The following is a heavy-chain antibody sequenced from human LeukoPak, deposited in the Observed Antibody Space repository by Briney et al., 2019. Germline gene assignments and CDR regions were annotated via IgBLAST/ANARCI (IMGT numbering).Heavy chain of an antibody. V-gene: IGHV1-2*02. D-gene: IGHD3-10*01. CDR3: ARGSVLLWFGELFEEDY. CDR2: INPNSGGT. Sequence: GASVKVSCKASGYTFTGYYMHWVRQAPGQGLEWMGWINPNSGGTNYAQKCQGRVTMTRDTSISTAYMELSRLRSDDTAVYYCARGSVLLWFGELFEEDYWGQGTLVTVSS. CDR1: GYTFTGYY. J-gene: IGHJ4*02.